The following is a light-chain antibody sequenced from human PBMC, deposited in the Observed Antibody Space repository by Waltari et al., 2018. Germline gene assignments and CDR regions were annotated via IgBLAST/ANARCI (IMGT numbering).Light chain of an antibody. CDR3: QQYNSFPPT. CDR1: QAINTF. CDR2: AAS. J-gene: IGKJ4*01. V-gene: IGKV1-16*02. Sequence: DIQMTQSPSSLSPSVGDRVIITCRAGQAINTFLAWFQQKPGKAPRSLIYAASTLQSGVSSNFSGSGSGTNFTLTISSLQPEDCATYYCQQYNSFPPTFGGGTRVEI.